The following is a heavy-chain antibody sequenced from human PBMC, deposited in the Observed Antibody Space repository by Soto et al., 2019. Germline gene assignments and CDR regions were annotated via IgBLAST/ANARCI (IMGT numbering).Heavy chain of an antibody. D-gene: IGHD1-1*01. CDR3: ARDRGPYKQIDY. CDR2: IYYSGST. J-gene: IGHJ4*02. V-gene: IGHV4-31*03. CDR1: GGSISSGGYY. Sequence: NPSETLSLTCTVSGGSISSGGYYWSWIRQHPGKGLEWIGYIYYSGSTYYNPSPKSRVTISVDTSKNQFSLKLSSVTAADTAVYYCARDRGPYKQIDYWGQGTLVTVSS.